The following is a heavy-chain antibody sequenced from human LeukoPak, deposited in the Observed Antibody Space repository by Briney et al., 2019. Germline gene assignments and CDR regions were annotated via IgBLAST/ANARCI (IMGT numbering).Heavy chain of an antibody. CDR1: GGSISSYY. D-gene: IGHD4-17*01. J-gene: IGHJ6*03. V-gene: IGHV4-59*01. CDR2: IYYSGST. Sequence: SETLSLTCTVSGGSISSYYWSWIRQPPGKGLEWIGYIYYSGSTNYNPSLKSRVTISVDTSKNQFSLKLSSVTAADTAVYYCARETTRDRFMDVWGKGTTVTVSS. CDR3: ARETTRDRFMDV.